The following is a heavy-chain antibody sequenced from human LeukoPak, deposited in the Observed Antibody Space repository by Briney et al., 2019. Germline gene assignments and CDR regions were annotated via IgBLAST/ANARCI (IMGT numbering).Heavy chain of an antibody. CDR1: GGSISSYY. CDR2: IYYSGST. V-gene: IGHV4-59*01. Sequence: SETLSLTRTVSGGSISSYYWSWIRQPPGKGLEWIGYIYYSGSTNYNPSLKSRVTISVETSKNQFSLKLSSVTAADTAVYYCASLAASAPVPPGYYYGMDVWGKGTTVTVSS. CDR3: ASLAASAPVPPGYYYGMDV. J-gene: IGHJ6*04.